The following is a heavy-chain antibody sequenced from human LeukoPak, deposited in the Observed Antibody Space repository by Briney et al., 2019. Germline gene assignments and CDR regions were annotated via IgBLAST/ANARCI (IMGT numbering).Heavy chain of an antibody. CDR3: AREAHAFDI. CDR1: GFTFSSYC. V-gene: IGHV3-33*01. Sequence: GRSLRLSCAASGFTFSSYCMHWVRQAPGKGLEWVAVIWYDGSNKYYADSVKGRFTISRDNSKNTLYLQMNSLRAEDTAVYYCAREAHAFDIWGQGTMVTVSS. CDR2: IWYDGSNK. J-gene: IGHJ3*02.